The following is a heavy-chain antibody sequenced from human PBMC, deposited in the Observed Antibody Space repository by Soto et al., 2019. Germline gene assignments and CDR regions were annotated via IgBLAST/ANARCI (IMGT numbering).Heavy chain of an antibody. D-gene: IGHD2-15*01. V-gene: IGHV3-53*04. J-gene: IGHJ3*02. CDR1: GFTVSSNY. Sequence: GGSLRLSCAASGFTVSSNYMSWVRQAPGKGLEWVSVIYSGGSTYYAGSVKGRFTISRHNSKNTLYLQMNSLRAEDTAVYYCARGRRLVVVAATNPPHAFDIWGQGTMVTVSS. CDR2: IYSGGST. CDR3: ARGRRLVVVAATNPPHAFDI.